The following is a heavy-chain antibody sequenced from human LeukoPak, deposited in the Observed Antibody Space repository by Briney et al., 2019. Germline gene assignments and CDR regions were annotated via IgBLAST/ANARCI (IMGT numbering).Heavy chain of an antibody. CDR2: ISGSGGST. V-gene: IGHV3-23*01. D-gene: IGHD5-18*01. CDR1: GFTFSSYA. CDR3: AKKDGGYSYGYFDY. Sequence: GGSLRLSCAASGFTFSSYAMSWVRQAPGKGLEWVSAISGSGGSTYYADSVKGRFTISRDNSKNTLYLQMNSLRAEGTAVYYCAKKDGGYSYGYFDYWGQGTLVTVSS. J-gene: IGHJ4*02.